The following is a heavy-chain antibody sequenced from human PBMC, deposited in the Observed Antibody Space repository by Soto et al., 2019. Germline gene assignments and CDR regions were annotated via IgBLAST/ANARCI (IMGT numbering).Heavy chain of an antibody. CDR3: ARGTSSYDILTGYYPYYYYYYGMDV. V-gene: IGHV1-8*01. J-gene: IGHJ6*02. Sequence: ASVKVSCKASGYTFTSYDINWVRQATGQGLEWMGWMNPNSGNTGYAQKFQGRVTMTRNTSISTAYMELSSLRSEDTAVYYCARGTSSYDILTGYYPYYYYYYGMDVWGQGTTVPVSS. CDR2: MNPNSGNT. CDR1: GYTFTSYD. D-gene: IGHD3-9*01.